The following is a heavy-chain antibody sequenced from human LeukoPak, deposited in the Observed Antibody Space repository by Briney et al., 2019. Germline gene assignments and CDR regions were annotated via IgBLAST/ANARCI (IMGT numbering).Heavy chain of an antibody. Sequence: GGSLRLSCAASGFTFSSYSMNWVRQAPGKGLEWVSSISSSSSYIYYADSVKGRFTISRDNAKNSLYLQMNSLRAEDTAVYYCASRGYGDYDGSRVIDYWGQGTLVTVSS. CDR1: GFTFSSYS. V-gene: IGHV3-21*01. J-gene: IGHJ4*02. CDR2: ISSSSSYI. D-gene: IGHD4-17*01. CDR3: ASRGYGDYDGSRVIDY.